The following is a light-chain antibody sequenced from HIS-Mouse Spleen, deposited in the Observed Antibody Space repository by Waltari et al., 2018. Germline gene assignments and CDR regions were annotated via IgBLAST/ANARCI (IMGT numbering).Light chain of an antibody. CDR1: QAISSW. CDR3: QQANSFPSFTLFT. CDR2: AAS. J-gene: IGKJ3*01. V-gene: IGKV1-12*02. Sequence: DIQMTQSPSSVSASVGDGVTITCLASQAISSWLAWYQQKPGKAPKLLIYAASSLQSVVPSRFSGSGSGTDFTLTISSLQPEDFATYYCQQANSFPSFTLFTFGPGTKVDIK.